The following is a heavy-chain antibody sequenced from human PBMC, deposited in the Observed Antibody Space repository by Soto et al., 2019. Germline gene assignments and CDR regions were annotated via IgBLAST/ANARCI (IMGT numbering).Heavy chain of an antibody. D-gene: IGHD4-4*01. J-gene: IGHJ6*02. CDR1: GFTFSSYI. CDR2: ISYDGNNK. CDR3: ARVGTTYNYYYYGMDV. Sequence: GGSLRLSCAASGFTFSSYIMHWVRQAPGKGREWVALISYDGNNKYHADSVKGRFTISRDNSRNTLFLLRNSLRGEDTAVYYCARVGTTYNYYYYGMDVWGQGTTVTVSS. V-gene: IGHV3-30-3*01.